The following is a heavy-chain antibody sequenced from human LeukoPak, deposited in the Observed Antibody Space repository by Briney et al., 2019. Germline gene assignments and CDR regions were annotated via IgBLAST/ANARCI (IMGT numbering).Heavy chain of an antibody. Sequence: SGGSLRLSCAASGFTFSSYGMSWVRQAPGKGLEWVSAISGSGGSTYYADSVKGRFTISRDNSKNTLYLQMNSLRAEDTAVYYCAKGLLLWFGELLRNPFDYWGQGTLVTVSS. CDR1: GFTFSSYG. J-gene: IGHJ4*02. CDR3: AKGLLLWFGELLRNPFDY. V-gene: IGHV3-23*01. D-gene: IGHD3-10*01. CDR2: ISGSGGST.